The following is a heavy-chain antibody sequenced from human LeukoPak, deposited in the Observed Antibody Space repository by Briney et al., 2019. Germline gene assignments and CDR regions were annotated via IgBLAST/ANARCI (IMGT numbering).Heavy chain of an antibody. V-gene: IGHV3-48*01. J-gene: IGHJ4*02. CDR3: AREANYDFDY. CDR1: GFTFSSYS. CDR2: ISSSSSTI. D-gene: IGHD3-3*01. Sequence: PGGSLRLSCAVSGFTFSSYSMNWVRQAPGKGREWVSYISSSSSTIYYADSVKGRFTISRDNAKNSLYLQMNSLRAEDTAVYYCAREANYDFDYWGQGTLVTVSS.